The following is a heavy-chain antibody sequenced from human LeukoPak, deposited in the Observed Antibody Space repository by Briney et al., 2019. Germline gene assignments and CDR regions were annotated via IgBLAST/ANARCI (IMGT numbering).Heavy chain of an antibody. CDR2: INWNGGST. CDR1: GFTFDDYG. Sequence: GGSLRLSCAASGFTFDDYGMNWVRHAPGKGLEWVSGINWNGGSTGFADSVKGRFTISRDNAKNSLYLQMNSLRAEDTALYYCARERSSRRYGSGSFYRGAFDYWGQGTLVTVSS. V-gene: IGHV3-20*04. CDR3: ARERSSRRYGSGSFYRGAFDY. J-gene: IGHJ4*02. D-gene: IGHD3-10*01.